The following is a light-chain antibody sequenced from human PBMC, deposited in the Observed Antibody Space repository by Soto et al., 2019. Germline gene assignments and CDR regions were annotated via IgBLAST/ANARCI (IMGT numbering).Light chain of an antibody. CDR3: QQSNNWPKT. J-gene: IGKJ1*01. CDR2: DAS. Sequence: EIVMTQSPATLSVSPGETATLSCRASQSVSSSLAWYQQKPGQAPRLLISDASTRAAGLPARFSGSGSWTEFTLTISSLQSEDFAVYFCQQSNNWPKTFGQGTKVEMK. CDR1: QSVSSS. V-gene: IGKV3-15*01.